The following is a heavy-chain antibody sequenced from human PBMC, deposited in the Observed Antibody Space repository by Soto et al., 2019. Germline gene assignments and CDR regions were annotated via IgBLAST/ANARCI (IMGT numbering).Heavy chain of an antibody. Sequence: PSETLSLTCTVSGGSVSSGSYQWTWIRQPPGKGLEWIVYIHVSGSTNDNPSLKGRVTMSIDTSKNQFSLKLSSVTAADTAVYYCASDGHGMEVWGQGAKVRVYS. CDR1: GGSVSSGSYQ. CDR3: ASDGHGMEV. V-gene: IGHV4-61*01. CDR2: IHVSGST. J-gene: IGHJ6*02.